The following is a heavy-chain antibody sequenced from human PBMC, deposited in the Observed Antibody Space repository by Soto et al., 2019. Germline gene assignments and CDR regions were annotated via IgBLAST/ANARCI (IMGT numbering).Heavy chain of an antibody. V-gene: IGHV4-59*01. CDR2: IYYSGST. Sequence: SETLSLTCTVSGGSISSYYWSWIRQPPGKGLEWIGYIYYSGSTNYNPSLKSRVTISVDTSKNQFSLKLSSVTAADTAVYYCARTLYYGSGSYRPNWFDPWGQGTLVTVSS. CDR3: ARTLYYGSGSYRPNWFDP. D-gene: IGHD3-10*01. J-gene: IGHJ5*02. CDR1: GGSISSYY.